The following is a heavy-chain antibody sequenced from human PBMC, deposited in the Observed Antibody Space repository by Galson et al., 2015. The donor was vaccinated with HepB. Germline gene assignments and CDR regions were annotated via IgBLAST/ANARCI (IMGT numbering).Heavy chain of an antibody. CDR2: INPSGGST. CDR3: AREIRTPHIVVVTATGRGEAFDI. D-gene: IGHD2-21*02. J-gene: IGHJ3*02. V-gene: IGHV1-46*03. CDR1: GYTFTSYY. Sequence: SVKVSCKASGYTFTSYYMHWVRQAPGQGLEWMGIINPSGGSTSYAQKFQGRVTMTRDTSTSTVYMELSSLRSEDTAVYYCAREIRTPHIVVVTATGRGEAFDIWGQGTMVTVSS.